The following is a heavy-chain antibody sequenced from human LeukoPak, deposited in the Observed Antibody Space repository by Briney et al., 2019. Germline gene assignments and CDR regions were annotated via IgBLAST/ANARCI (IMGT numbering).Heavy chain of an antibody. CDR2: IYYSGST. Sequence: SETLSLTCTVSGGSISSSSYYWGWIRQPPGKGLEWIGSIYYSGSTYYNPSLKSRVTISVDTSKNQFSLKLSSVTAADTAVYYCARLHGYSYGDDAFDIWGQGTMVTVSS. CDR1: GGSISSSSYY. J-gene: IGHJ3*02. D-gene: IGHD5-18*01. CDR3: ARLHGYSYGDDAFDI. V-gene: IGHV4-39*01.